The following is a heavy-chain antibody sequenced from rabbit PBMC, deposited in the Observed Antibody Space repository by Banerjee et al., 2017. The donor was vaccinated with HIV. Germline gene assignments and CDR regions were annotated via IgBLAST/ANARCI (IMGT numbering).Heavy chain of an antibody. CDR3: AKGPGYGDDNYVSYFNL. CDR1: GFSFSSNYW. J-gene: IGHJ4*01. D-gene: IGHD6-1*01. CDR2: IYVGSGDYT. V-gene: IGHV1S45*01. Sequence: QEQLVESRGDLVKPGASLTLTCTASGFSFSSNYWICWVRQAPGKGLEWVACIYVGSGDYTYYASWAKGRFTISKTSSTTVTLQMTSLTAADTATYFCAKGPGYGDDNYVSYFNLWGPGTPGHRL.